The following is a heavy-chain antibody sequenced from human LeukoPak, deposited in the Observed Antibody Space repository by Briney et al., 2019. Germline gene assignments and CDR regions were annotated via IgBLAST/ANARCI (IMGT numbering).Heavy chain of an antibody. Sequence: GASVKVSCKASGYTFTGGYMHWVRQAPGQGLEWMGWINPNSGGTEYAEEFQGRVTMTRDTSINTAYMELTGLTSDDAAVYYCARASYMDVWGKGTTVTVSS. V-gene: IGHV1-2*02. CDR3: ARASYMDV. CDR2: INPNSGGT. J-gene: IGHJ6*03. CDR1: GYTFTGGY.